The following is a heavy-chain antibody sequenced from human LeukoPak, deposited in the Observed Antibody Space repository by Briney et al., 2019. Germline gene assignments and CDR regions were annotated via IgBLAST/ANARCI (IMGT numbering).Heavy chain of an antibody. Sequence: PSETLSLTCTVSGGSISSYYWSWIRQPPGKGLEWIGYIYYSGSTNYNPSLKSRVTISVDKSKNQFSLKLSSVTAADTAVYYCARRRYYGSGSSKRYYYYYMDVWGKGTTVTISS. CDR3: ARRRYYGSGSSKRYYYYYMDV. J-gene: IGHJ6*03. D-gene: IGHD3-10*01. CDR1: GGSISSYY. CDR2: IYYSGST. V-gene: IGHV4-59*12.